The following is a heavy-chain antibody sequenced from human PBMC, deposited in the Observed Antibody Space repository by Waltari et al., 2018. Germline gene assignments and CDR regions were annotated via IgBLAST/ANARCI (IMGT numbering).Heavy chain of an antibody. CDR2: SYSGGDA. Sequence: DVQLVESGGGLVQPGGSLRFSRAAPGVTVGNNYMSWGRHPPGKGLEWVSLSYSGGDAFYADSVKGRFTISRDNSKNTLYLQMNSLRAEDTAVYYCARPSSGSHNYWGRGTLVTVSS. CDR1: GVTVGNNY. J-gene: IGHJ4*02. CDR3: ARPSSGSHNY. D-gene: IGHD1-26*01. V-gene: IGHV3-66*01.